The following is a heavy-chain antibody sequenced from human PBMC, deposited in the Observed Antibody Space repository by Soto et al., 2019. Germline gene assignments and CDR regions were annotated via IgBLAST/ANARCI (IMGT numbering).Heavy chain of an antibody. D-gene: IGHD5-18*01. CDR1: GFTFSSYA. Sequence: QVQLVESGGGVVQPGRSLRLSCAASGFTFSSYAMHWVRQAPGKGLEWVAIISYDGSNKYYADTVKGRFTISRDNSKNTLYLKMNSLRAEDTGVYYCAREQSARATAMAYVMDVWGQGTPVTVSS. V-gene: IGHV3-30-3*01. J-gene: IGHJ6*02. CDR3: AREQSARATAMAYVMDV. CDR2: ISYDGSNK.